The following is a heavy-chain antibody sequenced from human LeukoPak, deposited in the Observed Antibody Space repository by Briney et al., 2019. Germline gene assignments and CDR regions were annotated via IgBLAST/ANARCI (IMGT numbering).Heavy chain of an antibody. V-gene: IGHV3-21*01. CDR1: GFTFSSYS. D-gene: IGHD2-2*01. CDR3: GRACSSSSCGSRGGVYAVDI. CDR2: IGSGGGSI. J-gene: IGHJ3*02. Sequence: GGSLTLSCSASGFTFSSYSIDWVRLAPGKGLEWVSFIGSGGGSISYADSVKGRFTISRENAKNLLYLQMSSLRAEDTAVYFCGRACSSSSCGSRGGVYAVDIWGQGTMVTVSS.